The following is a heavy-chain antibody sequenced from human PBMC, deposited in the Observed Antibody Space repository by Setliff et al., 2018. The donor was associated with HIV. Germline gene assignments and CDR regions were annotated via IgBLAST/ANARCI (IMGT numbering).Heavy chain of an antibody. V-gene: IGHV4-59*02. CDR3: ARGHTWNYYGGDYFDY. J-gene: IGHJ4*02. Sequence: SETLSLTCTVSGGSVTDCFWNWIRQPPGKGLEWIGYIYSSGNTNYNPSLESRVSISLDTSKNQFSLRLSSVTATDTAVYYCARGHTWNYYGGDYFDYWGQGSLVTVSS. D-gene: IGHD1-7*01. CDR1: GGSVTDCF. CDR2: IYSSGNT.